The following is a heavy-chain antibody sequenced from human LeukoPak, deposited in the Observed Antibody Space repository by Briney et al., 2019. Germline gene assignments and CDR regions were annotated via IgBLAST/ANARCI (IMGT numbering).Heavy chain of an antibody. CDR1: GFTVSSNY. Sequence: GGSLRLSCAASGFTVSSNYMSWVRQAPGKGLEWVSVIYSGGSTYYADSVKGRFTISRDNSKNTLYLQMNSLSDEDTAVYYCAHATEDILTGYYFDYWGQGTLVTVSS. D-gene: IGHD3-9*01. CDR2: IYSGGST. V-gene: IGHV3-53*01. CDR3: AHATEDILTGYYFDY. J-gene: IGHJ4*02.